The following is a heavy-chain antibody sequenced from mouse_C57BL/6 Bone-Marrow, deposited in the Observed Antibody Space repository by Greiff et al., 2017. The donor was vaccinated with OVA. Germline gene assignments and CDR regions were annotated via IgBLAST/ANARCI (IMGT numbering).Heavy chain of an antibody. CDR2: ISSGGDYI. Sequence: EVKLMESGEGLVKPGGSLKLSCAASGFTFSSYAMSWVRQTPEKRLEWVAYISSGGDYIYYADTVKGRFTISRDNARNTLYLQMSRLKSEDTAMYYCTRDPSYYDCDGGYWYFDVWGTGTTVTVSS. CDR3: TRDPSYYDCDGGYWYFDV. V-gene: IGHV5-9-1*02. D-gene: IGHD2-4*01. CDR1: GFTFSSYA. J-gene: IGHJ1*03.